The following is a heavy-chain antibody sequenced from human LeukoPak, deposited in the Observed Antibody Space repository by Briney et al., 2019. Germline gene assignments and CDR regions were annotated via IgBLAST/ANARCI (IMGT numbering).Heavy chain of an antibody. CDR2: IYSGGTT. CDR1: GFTVSSNY. V-gene: IGHV3-53*01. CDR3: AKVSTSSGWYATYYFDY. D-gene: IGHD6-19*01. Sequence: GGSLRLSCAASGFTVSSNYMSWVRQAPGKGLEWVSVIYSGGTTYYADSAKGRFTISRDNSKNTLYLQMNSLRAEDTAVYYCAKVSTSSGWYATYYFDYWGQGTLVTVSS. J-gene: IGHJ4*02.